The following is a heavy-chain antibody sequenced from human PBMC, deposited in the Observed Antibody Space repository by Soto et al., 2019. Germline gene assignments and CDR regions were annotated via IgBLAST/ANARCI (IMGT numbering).Heavy chain of an antibody. CDR3: ARDRCSSTRCYAVDY. CDR1: GYTFTSYY. V-gene: IGHV1-46*03. J-gene: IGHJ4*02. D-gene: IGHD2-2*01. CDR2: INPSGGGT. Sequence: ASVKVSCKASGYTFTSYYIHWVRQAPGQGLEWMGIINPSGGGTTFAQKFQGRVTMTWDTSTSTVYMELSSLRSEDTAVYYCARDRCSSTRCYAVDYWGQGTLVTVSS.